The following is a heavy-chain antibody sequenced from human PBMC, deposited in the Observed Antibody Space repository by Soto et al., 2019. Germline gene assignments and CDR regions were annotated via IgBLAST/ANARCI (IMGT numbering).Heavy chain of an antibody. Sequence: QVQLVESGGGVVQPGRSLRLSCASSGFTFSRYGMHWVRQAPGKGLEWVAAIWDDGSNKYYADSVKGRFTISRDNSKNTXYXPVSSLRAEDTAVYYCARGSSYDSSGYSHYYYGLDVWGQGITVTVSS. J-gene: IGHJ6*02. D-gene: IGHD3-22*01. CDR2: IWDDGSNK. V-gene: IGHV3-33*01. CDR3: ARGSSYDSSGYSHYYYGLDV. CDR1: GFTFSRYG.